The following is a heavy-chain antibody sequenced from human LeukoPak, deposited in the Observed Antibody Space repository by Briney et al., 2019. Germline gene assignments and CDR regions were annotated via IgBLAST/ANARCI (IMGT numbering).Heavy chain of an antibody. Sequence: ASVKVSCMASGYTFTGYYMHWVRQAPGQGLEWMGWINPNSGGTNYAQKFQGRVTMTRDTSISTAYMELSRLRSDDTAVYYCATVVPAAMGWFDPWGQGTLVTVSS. V-gene: IGHV1-2*02. CDR3: ATVVPAAMGWFDP. D-gene: IGHD2-2*01. J-gene: IGHJ5*02. CDR2: INPNSGGT. CDR1: GYTFTGYY.